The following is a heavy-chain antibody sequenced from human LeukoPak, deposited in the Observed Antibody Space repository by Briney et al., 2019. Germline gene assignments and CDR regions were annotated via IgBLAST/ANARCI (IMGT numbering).Heavy chain of an antibody. D-gene: IGHD2-15*01. J-gene: IGHJ6*02. V-gene: IGHV3-23*01. CDR3: AKEYCSGDNCHSYGMDV. CDR1: GLTFTNYA. Sequence: PGGSLRLSCAASGLTFTNYAMTWVRQAPGKGLEWVSGISGRGGSAYYADSVNGRFTISRDNSKNTMYLQMSSLRAEDTAIYYCAKEYCSGDNCHSYGMDVWGQGTTVTVSS. CDR2: ISGRGGSA.